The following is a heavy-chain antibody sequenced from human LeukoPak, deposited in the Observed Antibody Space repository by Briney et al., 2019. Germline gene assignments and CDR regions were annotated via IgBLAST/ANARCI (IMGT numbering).Heavy chain of an antibody. V-gene: IGHV3-53*04. Sequence: GGSLRLSCAASGFTVSSNYMSWVRQAPGKGLEWVSVIYSGDNTNYADSVKGRFTISRHNSRNTLYLQMNSLRSEDTAVYYCARVAAWRFDYWGRGALVTVSS. D-gene: IGHD2-15*01. CDR1: GFTVSSNY. CDR3: ARVAAWRFDY. CDR2: IYSGDNT. J-gene: IGHJ4*02.